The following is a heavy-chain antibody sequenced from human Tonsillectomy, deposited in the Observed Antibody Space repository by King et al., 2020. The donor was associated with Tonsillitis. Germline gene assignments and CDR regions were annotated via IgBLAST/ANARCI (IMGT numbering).Heavy chain of an antibody. D-gene: IGHD3/OR15-3a*01. CDR2: INPKSCGP. CDR1: GYNFTGYY. Sequence: QLVQSGAEVKKPGASVKVSCQASGYNFTGYYINWVRQAPGQGLEWMGWINPKSCGPTYSQKFQGRVTMTRDTAISTAYMELHTLRSDDTAVYYCARDRSAYNIWNAFDIWGQGTMVTVSS. J-gene: IGHJ3*02. V-gene: IGHV1-2*02. CDR3: ARDRSAYNIWNAFDI.